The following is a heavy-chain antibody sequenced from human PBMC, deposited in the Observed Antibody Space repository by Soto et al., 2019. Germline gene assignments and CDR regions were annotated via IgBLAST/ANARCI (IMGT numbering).Heavy chain of an antibody. Sequence: PGGSLRLSCAASVFTFSGYYMSWIRQAPGKGLEWVSYISSSSSYTNYADSVKGRFTISRDNAKNSLYLQMNSLRAEDTAVYYCARDRLDTAMVRMYYGMDVWGQGTTVTVSS. CDR3: ARDRLDTAMVRMYYGMDV. V-gene: IGHV3-11*06. J-gene: IGHJ6*02. CDR1: VFTFSGYY. CDR2: ISSSSSYT. D-gene: IGHD5-18*01.